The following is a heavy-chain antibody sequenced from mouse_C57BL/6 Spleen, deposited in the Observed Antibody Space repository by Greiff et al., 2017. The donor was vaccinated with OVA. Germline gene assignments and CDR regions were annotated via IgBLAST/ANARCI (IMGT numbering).Heavy chain of an antibody. CDR3: ARHEEGGDGYYGYFDY. Sequence: VQLQQSGAELVKPGASVKLSCKASGYTFTEYTIHWVKQRSGQGLEWIGWFYPGSGSIKYKEKFKDKATLTAEKSSSIVYMELSRWTSEDSAVYFWARHEEGGDGYYGYFDYWGQGTTLTVSS. V-gene: IGHV1-62-2*01. J-gene: IGHJ2*01. D-gene: IGHD2-3*01. CDR1: GYTFTEYT. CDR2: FYPGSGSI.